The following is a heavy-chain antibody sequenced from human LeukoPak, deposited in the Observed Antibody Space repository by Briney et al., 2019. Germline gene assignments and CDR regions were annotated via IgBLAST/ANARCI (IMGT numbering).Heavy chain of an antibody. CDR3: TRVDFYYYYMDF. V-gene: IGHV5-51*01. CDR1: GYSISDYW. Sequence: EDSLLICTMAAGYSISDYWIGWVRQLPGKGLEWMGIIYPRDSHTIYSPSFQGQVTVSADKSITTAYLQWSSLKASDTAIYYCTRVDFYYYYMDFWGKGTTVSVSS. J-gene: IGHJ6*03. CDR2: IYPRDSHT.